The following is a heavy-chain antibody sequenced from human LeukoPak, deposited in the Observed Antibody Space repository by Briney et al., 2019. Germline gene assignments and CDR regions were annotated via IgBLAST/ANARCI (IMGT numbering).Heavy chain of an antibody. CDR1: GYTFTGYY. J-gene: IGHJ4*02. D-gene: IGHD2-2*01. V-gene: IGHV1-2*02. CDR2: INPNSGGT. Sequence: ASVKVSRKASGYTFTGYYMHWVRQAPGQGLEWMGWINPNSGGTNYAQKFQGRVTMTRDTSISTAYMELSRLRSDDTAVYYCARDPRNVVVPAALYFDYWGQGTLVTVSS. CDR3: ARDPRNVVVPAALYFDY.